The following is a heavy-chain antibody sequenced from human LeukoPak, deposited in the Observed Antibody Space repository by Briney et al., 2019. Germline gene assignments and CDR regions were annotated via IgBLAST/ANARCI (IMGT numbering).Heavy chain of an antibody. CDR3: ARGGFMYCSSTSCYKKFPRREGMDV. V-gene: IGHV4-34*01. J-gene: IGHJ6*02. CDR1: GGSFSGYY. D-gene: IGHD2-2*02. CDR2: INHSGST. Sequence: PSETLSLTCAVYGGSFSGYYWSWIRQPPGKGLEWIGEINHSGSTNYNPFLKSRVTISVDTSKNQFSLKLSSVTAADTAVYYCARGGFMYCSSTSCYKKFPRREGMDVWGQGTTVAVSS.